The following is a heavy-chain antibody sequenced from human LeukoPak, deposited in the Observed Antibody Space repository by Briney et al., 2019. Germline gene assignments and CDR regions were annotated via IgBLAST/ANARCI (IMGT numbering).Heavy chain of an antibody. Sequence: SETLSLTCLVSGGSISSTSYYWGWIRQSPGRGLEWIGSFYYTGSIFDNRSLRSRVTISIDMSKNQFLLKLTSVTAADTAVYYCARDSHTWIQLWLGRYFDYWGQGTLVTVSS. J-gene: IGHJ4*02. CDR3: ARDSHTWIQLWLGRYFDY. V-gene: IGHV4-39*07. D-gene: IGHD5-18*01. CDR1: GGSISSTSYY. CDR2: FYYTGSI.